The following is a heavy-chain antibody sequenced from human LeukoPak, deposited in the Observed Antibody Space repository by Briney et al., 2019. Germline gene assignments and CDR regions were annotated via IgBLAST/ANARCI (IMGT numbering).Heavy chain of an antibody. CDR2: ISGSGGGT. J-gene: IGHJ4*02. Sequence: GGSLRLSCAASGFTFSSYAMSWVRQAPGKGLEWVSGISGSGGGTYYADSVKGRFTISRDNSKNTLFLQVNSLRAEDTAVYYCAKGRGYGSTAFEYWGQGTLVTVSS. D-gene: IGHD3-10*01. CDR3: AKGRGYGSTAFEY. V-gene: IGHV3-23*01. CDR1: GFTFSSYA.